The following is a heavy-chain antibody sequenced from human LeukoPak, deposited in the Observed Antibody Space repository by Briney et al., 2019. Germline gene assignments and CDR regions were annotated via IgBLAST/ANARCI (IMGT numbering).Heavy chain of an antibody. CDR3: ARVTGYVMEDYFDY. CDR1: GDSISSAHF. J-gene: IGHJ4*02. D-gene: IGHD6-13*01. Sequence: SETLSLTCSVSGDSISSAHFWGWIRQPPGKGLEWIGYIYYSGSTNYNPSLKSRVTISVDTSKNQFSLRLSSVTAADTAVYYCARVTGYVMEDYFDYWGQGTLVTVSS. V-gene: IGHV4-59*11. CDR2: IYYSGST.